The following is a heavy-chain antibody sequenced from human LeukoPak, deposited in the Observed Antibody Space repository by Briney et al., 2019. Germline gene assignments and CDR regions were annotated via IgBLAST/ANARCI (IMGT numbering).Heavy chain of an antibody. CDR2: ISVTSKYI. Sequence: GGSLSLSRAASGFTSSYYSMNWVRQPPGKGLEWVSSISVTSKYIYYADSVKDRFTISRDNAKNSLYLQMNSVTGDDTAVYYCEREGPTSVIGFDLWGQGTLVTVSS. CDR3: EREGPTSVIGFDL. V-gene: IGHV3-21*01. J-gene: IGHJ5*01. CDR1: GFTSSYYS.